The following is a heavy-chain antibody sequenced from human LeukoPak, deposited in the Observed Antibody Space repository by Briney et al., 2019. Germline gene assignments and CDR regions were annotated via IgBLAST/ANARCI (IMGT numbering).Heavy chain of an antibody. CDR1: GGSISNYY. J-gene: IGHJ6*02. CDR3: ARVIRNNYYYFYGMDV. CDR2: IYYSGST. D-gene: IGHD3-10*01. V-gene: IGHV4-59*01. Sequence: PSETLSLTCTVSGGSISNYYWSWIRQSPGKGLEWIGYIYYSGSTSYNPSLKSRVTISLDTSKNQFSLKLSSVTAADTAVYYCARVIRNNYYYFYGMDVWGQGTTVTVSS.